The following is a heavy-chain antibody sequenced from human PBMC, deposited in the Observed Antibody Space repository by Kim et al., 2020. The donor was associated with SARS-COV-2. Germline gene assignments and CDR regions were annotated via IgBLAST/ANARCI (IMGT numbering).Heavy chain of an antibody. CDR2: INTNTGNP. Sequence: ASVKVSCKASGYTFTSYAMNWVRQAPGQGLEWMGWINTNTGNPTYAQGFTGRFVFSLDTSVSTAYLQISSLKAEDTAVYYCARGEFGTYDFWSGYYKYYFDYWGQGTLVTVSS. CDR1: GYTFTSYA. V-gene: IGHV7-4-1*02. J-gene: IGHJ4*02. CDR3: ARGEFGTYDFWSGYYKYYFDY. D-gene: IGHD3-3*01.